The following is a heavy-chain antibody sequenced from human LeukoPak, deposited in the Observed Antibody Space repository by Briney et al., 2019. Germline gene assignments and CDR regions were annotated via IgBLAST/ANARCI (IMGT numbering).Heavy chain of an antibody. V-gene: IGHV3-30*02. CDR3: AKDNGFWIYMDV. J-gene: IGHJ6*03. Sequence: GGSLRLSCAASGFSFGSYGMHWVRQAPGKGLEWVAFIWFDGSNEYYADSVKGRFTISRDNSKNTLYLQMNSLRAEDTAVYYCAKDNGFWIYMDVWGKGTTVTVSS. CDR2: IWFDGSNE. D-gene: IGHD3-3*01. CDR1: GFSFGSYG.